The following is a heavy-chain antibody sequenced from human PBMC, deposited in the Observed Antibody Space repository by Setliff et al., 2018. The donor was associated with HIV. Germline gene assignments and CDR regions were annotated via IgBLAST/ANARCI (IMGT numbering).Heavy chain of an antibody. Sequence: PSETLSLTCTVSGGSITSSTYYWGWIRQPPGKGLEWIGTVHYTGNTYHNPSLMSRVTISVEVSKNQISLKLTAVTAADSAVYYCAREADGIDFWGQGTLVTVSS. V-gene: IGHV4-39*02. D-gene: IGHD2-15*01. J-gene: IGHJ4*02. CDR3: AREADGIDF. CDR2: VHYTGNT. CDR1: GGSITSSTYY.